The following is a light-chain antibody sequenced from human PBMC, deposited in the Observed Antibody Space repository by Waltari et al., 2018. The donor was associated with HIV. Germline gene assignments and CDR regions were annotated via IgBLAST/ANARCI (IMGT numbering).Light chain of an antibody. CDR1: SGDVGTYNL. CDR2: EVS. CDR3: CSYAGSSTPLV. V-gene: IGLV2-23*02. Sequence: QSALTHPASVSGSPGKSIALPCTGTSGDVGTYNLVSWYQQHPGKAPILMIFEVSPRPPGVTNRFSCSKCGNTASLTISGLQAEDEADYYCCSYAGSSTPLVFGGGTKLTVL. J-gene: IGLJ2*01.